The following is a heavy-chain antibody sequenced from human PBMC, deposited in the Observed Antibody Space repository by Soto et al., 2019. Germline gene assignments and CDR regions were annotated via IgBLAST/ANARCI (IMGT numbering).Heavy chain of an antibody. V-gene: IGHV3-9*01. Sequence: GRSLRLSCAASGFTFDDYAMHWVRQAPGKGLEWVSGISWNSGSIGYADSVKGRFTISRDNAKNSLYLQMNSLRAEDTALYYCAKTVVRFSHSKPNDAFDIWGQGTMVTVSS. CDR3: AKTVVRFSHSKPNDAFDI. CDR2: ISWNSGSI. CDR1: GFTFDDYA. J-gene: IGHJ3*02. D-gene: IGHD3-10*01.